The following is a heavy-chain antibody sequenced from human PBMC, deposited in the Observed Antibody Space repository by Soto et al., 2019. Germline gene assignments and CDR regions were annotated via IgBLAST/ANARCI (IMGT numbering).Heavy chain of an antibody. J-gene: IGHJ3*02. CDR1: GYRFTKYW. Sequence: GESLKISCKGSGYRFTKYWIAWVRQIPGKGLEWMGIIYPDDSDIRYSPSFQGQVTISADKSISTAYLQWSSLRASDTAMFYCARNTLGVDTAMVPGTFDIWGQGTMVTVSS. CDR3: ARNTLGVDTAMVPGTFDI. D-gene: IGHD5-18*01. CDR2: IYPDDSDI. V-gene: IGHV5-51*01.